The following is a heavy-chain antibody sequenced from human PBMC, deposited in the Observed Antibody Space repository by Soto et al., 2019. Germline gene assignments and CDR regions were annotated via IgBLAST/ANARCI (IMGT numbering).Heavy chain of an antibody. V-gene: IGHV3-49*03. J-gene: IGHJ4*02. D-gene: IGHD6-19*01. CDR3: TRQYSSGWYGFYYFDY. Sequence: GGSLRLSCTASGFTFGDYAMSWFRQAPGKGLEWVGFIRSKAYGGTTEYAASVKGRFTISRDDSKSIAYLQMSSLKTEDTAVYYCTRQYSSGWYGFYYFDYWGQGTLVTVSS. CDR1: GFTFGDYA. CDR2: IRSKAYGGTT.